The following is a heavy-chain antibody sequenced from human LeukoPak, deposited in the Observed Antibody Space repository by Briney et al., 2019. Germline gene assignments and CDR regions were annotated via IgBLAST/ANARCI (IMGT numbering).Heavy chain of an antibody. Sequence: ETLSFTCTVSGGSISNYYWAWIRQPPGKGLEWIGYIYDTGSTKYNPSLKSRLTISLHTSRNQFSLNLSSLTAADTAIYYCARVRNYPDAFDIWGQGRMVTVSS. J-gene: IGHJ3*02. V-gene: IGHV4-59*01. CDR1: GGSISNYY. D-gene: IGHD5-24*01. CDR2: IYDTGST. CDR3: ARVRNYPDAFDI.